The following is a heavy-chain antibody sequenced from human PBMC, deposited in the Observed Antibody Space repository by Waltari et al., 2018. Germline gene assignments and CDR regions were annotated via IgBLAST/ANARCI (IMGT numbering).Heavy chain of an antibody. CDR1: GGSISSSSYY. CDR3: ARDLDRWSRNLDY. J-gene: IGHJ4*02. V-gene: IGHV4-39*02. D-gene: IGHD2-15*01. CDR2: IYYSGST. Sequence: QLQLQESGPGLVKPSETLSLTCTVSGGSISSSSYYWGWIRQPPGKGLEWIGSIYYSGSTYYNPSLKSRVTISVDTSKNQFSLKLSSVTAEDTAVYYCARDLDRWSRNLDYWGQGTLVTVSS.